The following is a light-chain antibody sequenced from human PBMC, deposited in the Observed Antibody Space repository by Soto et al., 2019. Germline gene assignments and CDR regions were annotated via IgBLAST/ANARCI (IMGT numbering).Light chain of an antibody. V-gene: IGLV2-8*01. Sequence: QSALTQSPSASGSPGQSVTLSCTGTSSDIGGYNYVSWYQQHPGKAPKLVIYEVSKRPSGVPDRFSGSQSGNTASLTISGLQPEDEADYYCSSYAGTDNLLFGGGTKLTV. CDR3: SSYAGTDNLL. CDR1: SSDIGGYNY. J-gene: IGLJ3*02. CDR2: EVS.